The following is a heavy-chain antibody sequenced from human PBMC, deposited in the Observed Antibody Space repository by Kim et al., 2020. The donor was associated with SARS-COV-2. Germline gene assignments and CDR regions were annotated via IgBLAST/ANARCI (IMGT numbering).Heavy chain of an antibody. V-gene: IGHV3-23*01. CDR2: ISGSGGST. CDR3: AKGDIHDTPYSSSGLSLYYFDY. D-gene: IGHD6-13*01. Sequence: GGSLRLSCAASGFTFSSYAMSWVRQAPGKGLEWVSAISGSGGSTYYADSVKGRFTISRDNSKNTLYLQMNSLRAEDTAVYYCAKGDIHDTPYSSSGLSLYYFDYWGQGTLVTVSS. CDR1: GFTFSSYA. J-gene: IGHJ4*02.